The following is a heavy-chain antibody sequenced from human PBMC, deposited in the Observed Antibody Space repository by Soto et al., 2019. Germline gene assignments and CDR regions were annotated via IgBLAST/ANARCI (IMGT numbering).Heavy chain of an antibody. CDR1: GGTFSSYA. CDR2: IIPIFGTA. J-gene: IGHJ5*02. CDR3: ARGKIGSSGYYAVAYNWFDP. D-gene: IGHD3-22*01. V-gene: IGHV1-69*06. Sequence: QVQLVQSGAEVKKPGSSVNVSCKASGGTFSSYAISWVRQAPGQGLEWMGGIIPIFGTANYAQKFQGRVTITADKSTSTAYMELSSLRSEDTAVYYCARGKIGSSGYYAVAYNWFDPWGQGTLVTVSS.